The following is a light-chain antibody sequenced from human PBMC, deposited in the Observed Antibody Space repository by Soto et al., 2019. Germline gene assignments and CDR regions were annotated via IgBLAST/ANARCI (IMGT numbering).Light chain of an antibody. CDR3: SSNAGSNNFV. J-gene: IGLJ1*01. CDR1: SSDVGASNY. Sequence: QSALTQPPSASGSPGQSVTISCTGTSSDVGASNYVSWYQQHPGKAPKLMIFVVSKRPSGVPDRFSGSKSGNTASLTVSGLQAEDAADYYCSSNAGSNNFVFGSGTKLTVL. V-gene: IGLV2-8*01. CDR2: VVS.